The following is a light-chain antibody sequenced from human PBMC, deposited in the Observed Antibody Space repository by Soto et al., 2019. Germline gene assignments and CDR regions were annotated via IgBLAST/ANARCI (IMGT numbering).Light chain of an antibody. V-gene: IGKV3-20*01. CDR3: LHSRNSVST. Sequence: DIVLTQSPGTLSLSPGERATLSCRASQSVSTLHITWYHQRPGQAPRLLIYSAHTRAAGIPDRFSASGSGTDFTLTISRLEPEDYGVYYCLHSRNSVSTFGPGSRVDIK. J-gene: IGKJ3*01. CDR1: QSVSTLH. CDR2: SAH.